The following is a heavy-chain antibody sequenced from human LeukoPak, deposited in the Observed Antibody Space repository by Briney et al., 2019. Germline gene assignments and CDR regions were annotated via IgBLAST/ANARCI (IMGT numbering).Heavy chain of an antibody. J-gene: IGHJ4*02. V-gene: IGHV4-34*01. CDR3: ARTVRWSKYYFDY. Sequence: PSETLSLTCAVYGGSFSGYYWSWIRQPPGKGLEWIGEINHSGSTNYNPPLKSRVTISVDTSKNQFSLKLSSVTAADTAVYYCARTVRWSKYYFDYWGQGTLVTVSS. CDR2: INHSGST. D-gene: IGHD4-23*01. CDR1: GGSFSGYY.